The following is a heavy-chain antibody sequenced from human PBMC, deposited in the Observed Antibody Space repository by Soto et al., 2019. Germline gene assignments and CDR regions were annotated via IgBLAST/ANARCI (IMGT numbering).Heavy chain of an antibody. CDR2: IIPIFGTA. J-gene: IGHJ6*04. CDR1: GGTFSSYA. CDR3: AREGYSYGYYYYCYGMDV. D-gene: IGHD5-18*01. V-gene: IGHV1-69*13. Sequence: SVKVSCKASGGTFSSYAISWVRQAPGQGLEWMGGIIPIFGTANYAQKFQGRVTITADESTSTAYMELSSLRSEDTAVYYCAREGYSYGYYYYCYGMDVWGKGTTVTVS.